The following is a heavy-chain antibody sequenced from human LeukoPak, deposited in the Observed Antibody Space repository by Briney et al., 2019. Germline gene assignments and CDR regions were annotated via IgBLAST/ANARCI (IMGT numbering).Heavy chain of an antibody. J-gene: IGHJ3*02. CDR3: AREGYNYGSDAFDI. Sequence: GGSLRLSCAASGFSFNSYSMNWVRQAPGKGLEWVGRSRKRGNKYVTENAASVKGRFTISRDDSNNSLYLQMNSLRTEDTAVYYCAREGYNYGSDAFDIWGQGTMVTVSS. CDR2: SRKRGNKYVT. D-gene: IGHD5-18*01. CDR1: GFSFNSYS. V-gene: IGHV3-72*01.